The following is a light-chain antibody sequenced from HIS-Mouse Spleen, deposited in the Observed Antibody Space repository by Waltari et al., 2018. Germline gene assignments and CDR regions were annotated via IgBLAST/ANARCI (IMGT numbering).Light chain of an antibody. V-gene: IGKV1-5*03. CDR3: QQYNSYSPKFT. J-gene: IGKJ3*01. Sequence: DIQMTQSPSTLSASVGDSVTITCRASQSISSWLAWYQQKPGQAPKLLIYKAYSLESGVPSRFSGSGSGTEFTLTISSLQPDDFATYYCQQYNSYSPKFTFGPGTKVDIK. CDR2: KAY. CDR1: QSISSW.